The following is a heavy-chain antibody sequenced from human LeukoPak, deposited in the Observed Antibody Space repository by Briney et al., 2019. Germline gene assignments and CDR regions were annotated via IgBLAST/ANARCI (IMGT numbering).Heavy chain of an antibody. D-gene: IGHD3-10*01. CDR1: GFTFSSYG. J-gene: IGHJ4*02. CDR3: AKDLPDYYGSGSPPDY. Sequence: PGGSLRLSCAASGFTFSSYGMHWVRQAPGKGLEWVAFIRYDGSNKYYADSVKGRFTISRDNSKNTLYLQMNSLRAEDTAVYYCAKDLPDYYGSGSPPDYWGQGTLVTVSS. V-gene: IGHV3-30*02. CDR2: IRYDGSNK.